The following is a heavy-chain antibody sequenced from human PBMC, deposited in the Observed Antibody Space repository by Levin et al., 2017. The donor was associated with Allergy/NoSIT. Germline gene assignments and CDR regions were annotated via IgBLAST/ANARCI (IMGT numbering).Heavy chain of an antibody. D-gene: IGHD3-22*01. CDR2: IRNKEYGEKT. J-gene: IGHJ1*01. Sequence: GGSLRLSCTVSGFIFRDYAISWVRQAPGKGPEWVAFIRNKEYGEKTQYAASVQGRFTISRDDSTGIAYLQMNSLTIEDTAVYYCIRGYSGYYAEYFYHWGQGTVVTVSS. V-gene: IGHV3-49*04. CDR1: GFIFRDYA. CDR3: IRGYSGYYAEYFYH.